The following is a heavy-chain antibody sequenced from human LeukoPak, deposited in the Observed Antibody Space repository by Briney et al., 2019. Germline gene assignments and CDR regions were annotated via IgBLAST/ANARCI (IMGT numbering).Heavy chain of an antibody. CDR3: ARDRDTAMGSSYYYGMDV. Sequence: SETLSLTCTVSGGSISSYYWSWIRQPPGKGLEWIGYIYYSGSANYNPSLKSRVTISVDTSKSQFSLKLTSVTAADTAVYYCARDRDTAMGSSYYYGMDVWGQGATVTVSS. CDR1: GGSISSYY. D-gene: IGHD5-18*01. J-gene: IGHJ6*02. CDR2: IYYSGSA. V-gene: IGHV4-59*01.